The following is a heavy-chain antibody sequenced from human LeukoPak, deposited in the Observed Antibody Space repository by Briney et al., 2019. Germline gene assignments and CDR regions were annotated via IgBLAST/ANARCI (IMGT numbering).Heavy chain of an antibody. Sequence: GGSLRLSCAASGFTFTNAWMTWVRQAPGKGLEWVGRIRSKGDVETTDYASFVKGRFSMSRDDSRATMYLQMYSLEAEDTAVYYCTTDLGATMIRGVIVSWGQGAPVTVSS. CDR3: TTDLGATMIRGVIVS. D-gene: IGHD3-10*01. CDR2: IRSKGDVETT. V-gene: IGHV3-15*05. J-gene: IGHJ4*02. CDR1: GFTFTNAW.